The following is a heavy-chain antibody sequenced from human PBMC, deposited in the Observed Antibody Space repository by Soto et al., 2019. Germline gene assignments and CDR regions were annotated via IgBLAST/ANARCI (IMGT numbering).Heavy chain of an antibody. J-gene: IGHJ3*01. Sequence: QVQLIQSEAEVKKHGSSVRVSCTASGGIFGSHGFSWVRQAPGQRLEWVGGFIPIFRTLTYTEKFQARVRIAADESTNTVYFDLSSLTSEDTAVYYCVRDRRIYYSDPHDEFVASDYEVWGQGTMVSVSS. CDR2: FIPIFRTL. CDR1: GGIFGSHG. CDR3: VRDRRIYYSDPHDEFVASDYEV. V-gene: IGHV1-69*01. D-gene: IGHD3-22*01.